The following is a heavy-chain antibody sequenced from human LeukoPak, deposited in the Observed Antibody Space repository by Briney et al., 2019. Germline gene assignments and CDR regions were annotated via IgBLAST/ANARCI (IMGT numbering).Heavy chain of an antibody. CDR2: IYWDDDK. CDR3: AHRGDYDFWSGYYTRDAFDI. D-gene: IGHD3-3*01. Sequence: SGPTLVNPTQTLTLTCTFSGFSLSTSGVGVGWIRQPPGKALEWLALIYWDDDKRYSPSLKSRLTITKDTSKNQVVLTMTNMDPVDTATYYCAHRGDYDFWSGYYTRDAFDIWGQGTMVTVSS. CDR1: GFSLSTSGVG. J-gene: IGHJ3*02. V-gene: IGHV2-5*02.